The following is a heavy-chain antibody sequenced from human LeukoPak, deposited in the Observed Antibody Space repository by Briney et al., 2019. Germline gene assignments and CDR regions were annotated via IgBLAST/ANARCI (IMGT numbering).Heavy chain of an antibody. CDR3: ARLTTMTTTGGPFDY. Sequence: PGGSLRLSCAASGFTFSSYEMNWVRQAPGKGLEWVSYITSSGNTIYYADSVKGRFTISRDNAKNSLYLQMNSLGAEDTPVYYCARLTTMTTTGGPFDYWGQGTLVTVSS. D-gene: IGHD4-17*01. CDR2: ITSSGNTI. CDR1: GFTFSSYE. J-gene: IGHJ4*01. V-gene: IGHV3-48*03.